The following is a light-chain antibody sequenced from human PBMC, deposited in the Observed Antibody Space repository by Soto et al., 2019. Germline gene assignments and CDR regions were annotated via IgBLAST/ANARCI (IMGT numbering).Light chain of an antibody. J-gene: IGLJ2*01. CDR3: SSYTSSTTVV. CDR2: DVS. Sequence: QSVLTQPASVSGSPGQSITISCTGTSSDVGGYNYVSWYQQHPGKAPKLMIYDVSNRPSGVSNRFSGSKSGNTASLTISGXXXXDEADYCCSSYTSSTTVVFGGGTKLTVL. CDR1: SSDVGGYNY. V-gene: IGLV2-14*01.